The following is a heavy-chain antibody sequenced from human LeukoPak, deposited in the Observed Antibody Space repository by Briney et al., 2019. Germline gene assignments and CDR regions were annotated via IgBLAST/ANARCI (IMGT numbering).Heavy chain of an antibody. V-gene: IGHV4-59*01. CDR2: IYYSGST. CDR1: GGSISSYY. Sequence: PSETLSLTCSVSGGSISSYYWSWLRQPPGKGLEWIGYIYYSGSTNYHHSLKSRVTISVDTSKNQFTLKLTSMTAADTAVYYCARGGDSSGWPPGPQDYWGQGTLVTVSS. D-gene: IGHD6-19*01. CDR3: ARGGDSSGWPPGPQDY. J-gene: IGHJ4*02.